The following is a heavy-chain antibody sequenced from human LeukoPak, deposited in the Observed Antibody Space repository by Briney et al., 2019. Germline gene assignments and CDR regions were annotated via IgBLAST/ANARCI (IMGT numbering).Heavy chain of an antibody. J-gene: IGHJ3*02. D-gene: IGHD3-22*01. CDR2: IYPGDSDT. V-gene: IGHV5-51*01. CDR1: GYSFTSYW. Sequence: GESLKISCKGSGYSFTSYWIGWVRQMPGKGLEWMGIIYPGDSDTRYSPSFQGQVTISADKSISTAYLQWSSLKASDTAMYYCARLTQGWLSHPDAFDIWGQGTMVTVSS. CDR3: ARLTQGWLSHPDAFDI.